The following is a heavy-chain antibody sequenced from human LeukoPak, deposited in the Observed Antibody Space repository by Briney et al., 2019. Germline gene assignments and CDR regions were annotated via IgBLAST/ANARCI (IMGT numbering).Heavy chain of an antibody. Sequence: PGGSLRLSCAASGFTFSSYAMSWVRQAPGKGLEWVSAISGSGNNTYCADSVKGRFTISRDNSKNTLYLQMNSLRAEDTAVYYCAKDQIDFDYWGQGTLVTVSS. CDR2: ISGSGNNT. CDR1: GFTFSSYA. CDR3: AKDQIDFDY. V-gene: IGHV3-23*01. D-gene: IGHD2-21*01. J-gene: IGHJ4*02.